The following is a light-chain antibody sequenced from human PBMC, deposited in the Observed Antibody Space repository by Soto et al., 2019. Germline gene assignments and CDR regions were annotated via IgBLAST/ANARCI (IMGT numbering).Light chain of an antibody. CDR1: QSVSSS. J-gene: IGKJ4*01. CDR3: HQRRNWPRT. CDR2: DAS. Sequence: EIVLTQSPATLSLSPGERATLSCRASQSVSSSLAWYQQKPGQAPRLLIYDASNRATGIPARFSGSGSGTDFTLTISSLEPEDFAVYYCHQRRNWPRTFGGGTKVEIK. V-gene: IGKV3-11*01.